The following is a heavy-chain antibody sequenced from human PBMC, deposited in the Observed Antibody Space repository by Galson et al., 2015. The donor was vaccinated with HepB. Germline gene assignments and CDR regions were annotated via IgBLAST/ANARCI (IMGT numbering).Heavy chain of an antibody. CDR1: GFTFSSYG. V-gene: IGHV3-33*01. D-gene: IGHD5-18*01. J-gene: IGHJ6*02. CDR2: IWYDGSNK. CDR3: ARDERYSYGYGEEASYGMDV. Sequence: SLRLSCAASGFTFSSYGMHWVRQAPGKGLEWVAVIWYDGSNKYYADSVKGRFTISRDNSKNTLYLQMNSLRAEDTAVYYCARDERYSYGYGEEASYGMDVWGQGTTVTVSS.